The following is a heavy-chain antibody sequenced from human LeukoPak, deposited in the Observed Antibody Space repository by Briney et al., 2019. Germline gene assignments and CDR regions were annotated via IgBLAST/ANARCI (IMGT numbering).Heavy chain of an antibody. CDR2: IYSGGTT. CDR3: ARDLRAPPAPYFDY. Sequence: GGSLRLFCAASGFTVSSNYMSWVRQAPGKGLEWVSVIYSGGTTYYADSVKGRFTVSRDNSKNTLYLQMNSLRAEDTAVYYCARDLRAPPAPYFDYWGQGTLVTVSS. V-gene: IGHV3-66*01. D-gene: IGHD1-14*01. CDR1: GFTVSSNY. J-gene: IGHJ4*02.